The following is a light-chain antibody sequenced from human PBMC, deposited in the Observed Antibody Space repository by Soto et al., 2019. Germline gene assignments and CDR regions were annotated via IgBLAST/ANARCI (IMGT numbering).Light chain of an antibody. CDR3: QQRCDWPLT. J-gene: IGKJ4*01. CDR2: DAS. V-gene: IGKV3-11*01. Sequence: EIVLTQARGTLSVSPGERATLSCRASQSLSRYLAYYQQKPGQTPRLLIYDASNRATGIPARFSGSGSGTDFTLTISSLEPEDFAVYHCQQRCDWPLTFGGGTKVDIK. CDR1: QSLSRY.